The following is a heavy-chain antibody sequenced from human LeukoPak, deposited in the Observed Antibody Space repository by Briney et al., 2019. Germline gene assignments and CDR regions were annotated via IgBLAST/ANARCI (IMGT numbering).Heavy chain of an antibody. D-gene: IGHD5-12*01. Sequence: PSETLSLTCTVSGGSISSGGYYWSWIRQPPGKGLEWIGYIYHSGSTYYNPSLKSRVTISVDRSKNQFSLKLSSVTAADTAVYYCARAVAEDIVATMVVYFDYWGQGTLVTVSS. V-gene: IGHV4-30-2*01. J-gene: IGHJ4*02. CDR1: GGSISSGGYY. CDR2: IYHSGST. CDR3: ARAVAEDIVATMVVYFDY.